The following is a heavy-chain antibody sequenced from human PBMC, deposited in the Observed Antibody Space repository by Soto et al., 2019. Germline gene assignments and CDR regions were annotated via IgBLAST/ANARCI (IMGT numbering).Heavy chain of an antibody. CDR3: ASSDWY. CDR2: ISGSGGTT. J-gene: IGHJ4*02. Sequence: GGSLRLSCAASGFTFSNYAMSWVRQAPGKGLEWVSLISGSGGTTYYADSLKGRFTISRDNSKNTLYLQMNSLRSEDTAVYYCASSDWYWGQGTLVTVSS. V-gene: IGHV3-23*01. CDR1: GFTFSNYA. D-gene: IGHD3-9*01.